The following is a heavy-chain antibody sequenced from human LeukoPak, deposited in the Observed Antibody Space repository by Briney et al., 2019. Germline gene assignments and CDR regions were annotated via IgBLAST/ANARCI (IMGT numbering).Heavy chain of an antibody. V-gene: IGHV1-2*06. D-gene: IGHD2/OR15-2a*01. CDR3: ARDLYDLAAFDI. CDR2: INPNSGGT. Sequence: GASVKVSCKASGYTFTGYYMHWVRQAPGQGLEWMGRINPNSGGTNYAQKFQGRVTMTRDTSISTAYMELSRLRSDDTAVYYCARDLYDLAAFDIWGLGTMVTVSS. J-gene: IGHJ3*02. CDR1: GYTFTGYY.